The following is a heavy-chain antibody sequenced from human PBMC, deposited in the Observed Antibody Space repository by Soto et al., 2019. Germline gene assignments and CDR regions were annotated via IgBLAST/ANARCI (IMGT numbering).Heavy chain of an antibody. V-gene: IGHV4-30-4*01. CDR1: GGSISSGDYY. CDR3: ARHSSSYLFDY. CDR2: IYYSGST. D-gene: IGHD6-6*01. J-gene: IGHJ4*02. Sequence: SETLSLTCTVSGGSISSGDYYWSWIRQPPGKGLEWIGYIYYSGSTYYNPSLKSRVTISVDTSKNQFSLKLSSVTAADTAVYYCARHSSSYLFDYWGQGTLVTVPS.